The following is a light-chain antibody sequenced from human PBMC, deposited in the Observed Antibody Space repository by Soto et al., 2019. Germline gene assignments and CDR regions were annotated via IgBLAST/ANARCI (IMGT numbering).Light chain of an antibody. CDR2: EGS. CDR3: CSDAGSSAFLVV. J-gene: IGLJ2*01. V-gene: IGLV2-23*03. Sequence: QSALTQPASVSGSPGQSITISCTGTSSDVGSYNLVSWYQQHPGKAPKLMIYEGSKRPSGVSNRFSGSKSGNMASLKISGLQAEDEADYYCCSDAGSSAFLVVFGGGTKVTVL. CDR1: SSDVGSYNL.